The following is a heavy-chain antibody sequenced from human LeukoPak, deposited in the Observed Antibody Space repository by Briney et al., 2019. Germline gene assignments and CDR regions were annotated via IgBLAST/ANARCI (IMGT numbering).Heavy chain of an antibody. V-gene: IGHV3-30*04. CDR3: ARDSSVDIVATPLLFDY. J-gene: IGHJ4*02. CDR1: GFTFSSYA. D-gene: IGHD5-12*01. CDR2: ISYDGSNK. Sequence: GGSLRLSSAASGFTFSSYAMHWVRQAPGKGLEWVAVISYDGSNKYYADSVKGRFTISRDNSKNTLYLQMNSLRAEDTAVYYCARDSSVDIVATPLLFDYWGQGTLVTVSS.